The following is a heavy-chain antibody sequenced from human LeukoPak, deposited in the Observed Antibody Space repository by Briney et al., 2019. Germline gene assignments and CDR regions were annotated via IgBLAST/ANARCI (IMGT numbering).Heavy chain of an antibody. CDR2: ISYDGSNK. V-gene: IGHV3-30*18. J-gene: IGHJ4*02. D-gene: IGHD3-10*01. CDR3: AKDVRALNNYGSGRSGFY. Sequence: PGGSLRLSCAASGFTFSSYGMHWGRQAPGKGLEWVAVISYDGSNKYYADPVKGRFTISRDNSKNTLYLQMNSLRVEDTAVYYCAKDVRALNNYGSGRSGFYWGQGTLVTVSS. CDR1: GFTFSSYG.